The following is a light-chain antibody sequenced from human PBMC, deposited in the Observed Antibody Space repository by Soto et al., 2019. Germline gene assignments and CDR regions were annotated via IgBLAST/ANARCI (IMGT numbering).Light chain of an antibody. CDR3: QQRKNWPPIT. J-gene: IGKJ5*01. CDR1: QNIYSN. CDR2: DSS. Sequence: IVMTQSPATLSVSPGERATLSCRASQNIYSNIAWYQQRPGQAPRLLIFDSSTRATGVPVRFSGSGSGTVSTLTIGSLEPEDSAVYYCQQRKNWPPITFGQGTRLEI. V-gene: IGKV3D-15*01.